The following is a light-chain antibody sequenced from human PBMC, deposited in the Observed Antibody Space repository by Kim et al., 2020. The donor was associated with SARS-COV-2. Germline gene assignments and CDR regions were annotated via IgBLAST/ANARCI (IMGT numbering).Light chain of an antibody. Sequence: GDGFTISRADSPPNNASNTEHWHPQLPGTAPKLLLSTNNQRPSGVPDRFSGSKSGTSASLAISGLQSEDEADYYCAAWDDSLNGVVFGGGTQLTVL. CDR2: TNN. J-gene: IGLJ2*01. CDR3: AAWDDSLNGVV. CDR1: PPNNASNT. V-gene: IGLV1-44*01.